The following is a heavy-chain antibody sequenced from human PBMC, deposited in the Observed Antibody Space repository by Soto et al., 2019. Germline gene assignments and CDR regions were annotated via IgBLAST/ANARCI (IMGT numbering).Heavy chain of an antibody. J-gene: IGHJ4*02. CDR1: GYTFTSYG. V-gene: IGHV1-18*04. CDR3: ARRVGYGGSSGVFDY. D-gene: IGHD1-26*01. CDR2: ISAYNGNT. Sequence: ASVKVSCKASGYTFTSYGISWVRQAPGQGLEWMGWISAYNGNTNYAQKLQGRVTMTTDTSTSTAYMELRSLRSDDTAVYYCARRVGYGGSSGVFDYWGQGTLVTVS.